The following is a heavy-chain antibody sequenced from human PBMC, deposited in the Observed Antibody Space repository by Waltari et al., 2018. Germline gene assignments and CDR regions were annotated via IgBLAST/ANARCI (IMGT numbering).Heavy chain of an antibody. CDR2: INHSGST. J-gene: IGHJ5*02. D-gene: IGHD3-3*01. V-gene: IGHV4-34*01. Sequence: QVQLQQWGAGLLKPSATLSLTCPVYGGSFSGYYWSWIRQPPGKGLEWIGEINHSGSTNYNPSLKSRVTISVDTSKNQFSLKLSSVTAADTAVYYCASYRITIFGVAPNWFDPWGQGTLVTVSS. CDR3: ASYRITIFGVAPNWFDP. CDR1: GGSFSGYY.